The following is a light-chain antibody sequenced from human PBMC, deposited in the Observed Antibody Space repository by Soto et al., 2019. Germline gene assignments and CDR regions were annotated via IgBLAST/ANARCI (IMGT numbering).Light chain of an antibody. Sequence: EIVLTQSPGTLSLSPGERATLSCRASQSVSSNFLAWYQQKPGQAPRLLIYGASSRASGIPDRFSGSGSGTDFTLTISRLEPVDFAVYYCQQYGGSPRTFGQGTKVEIK. V-gene: IGKV3-20*01. J-gene: IGKJ1*01. CDR1: QSVSSNF. CDR2: GAS. CDR3: QQYGGSPRT.